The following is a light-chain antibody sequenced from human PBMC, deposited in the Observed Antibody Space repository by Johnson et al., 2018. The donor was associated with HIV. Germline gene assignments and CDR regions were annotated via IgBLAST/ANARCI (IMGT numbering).Light chain of an antibody. V-gene: IGLV1-47*01. CDR1: SSNIGSKY. CDR2: RNN. CDR3: AAWDSSLTSYV. Sequence: QSVLTQPPSASGTPGQRVTISCSGSSSNIGSKYVYWYQQLPGTAPKLLIYRNNQRPSGVPDRFSGSKSGTSASLAISGLRSEDEADYYCAAWDSSLTSYVFGVGTKVTVL. J-gene: IGLJ1*01.